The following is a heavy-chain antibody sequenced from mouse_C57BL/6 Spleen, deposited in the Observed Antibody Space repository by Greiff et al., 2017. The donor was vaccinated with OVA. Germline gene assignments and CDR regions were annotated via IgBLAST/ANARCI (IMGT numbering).Heavy chain of an antibody. CDR3: ARDPTAQANYFDD. Sequence: VQLQQPGAELVKPGASVKLSCKASGYTFTSYWMHWVKQRPGQGLEWIGVIHPNSGSTNYNEKFKSKATLTVDKSSSTAYMQLSSLTSEDSAVYYCARDPTAQANYFDDWGQGTTLTVSS. CDR2: IHPNSGST. CDR1: GYTFTSYW. D-gene: IGHD3-2*02. J-gene: IGHJ2*01. V-gene: IGHV1-64*01.